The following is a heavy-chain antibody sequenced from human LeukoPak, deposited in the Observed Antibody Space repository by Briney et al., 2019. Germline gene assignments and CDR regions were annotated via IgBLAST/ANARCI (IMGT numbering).Heavy chain of an antibody. CDR2: INHSGST. D-gene: IGHD3-3*01. J-gene: IGHJ4*02. V-gene: IGHV4-34*01. Sequence: SETLSPTCAVYGGSFSGYYWSWIRQPPGKGLEWIGEINHSGSTNYNPSLKSRVTISVDTSKNQFSLKLSSVTAADTAVYYCARLVSPHYDFWSGSRLTYFDYWGQGTLVTVSS. CDR1: GGSFSGYY. CDR3: ARLVSPHYDFWSGSRLTYFDY.